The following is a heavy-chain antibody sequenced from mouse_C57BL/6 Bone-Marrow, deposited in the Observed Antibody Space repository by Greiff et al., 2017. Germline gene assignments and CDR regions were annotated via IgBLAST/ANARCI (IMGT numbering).Heavy chain of an antibody. CDR3: ARFHITTKKVCY. V-gene: IGHV1-82*01. D-gene: IGHD1-2*01. Sequence: VQLQQSGPELVKPGASVKISCKASGYAFSSSWMNWVKQRPGKGLEWIGRIYPGDGDTNYNGKFKGKATLTADTSSSTAYMQLSSLTSEDSAVYFCARFHITTKKVCYWGQGITVSASS. CDR1: GYAFSSSW. CDR2: IYPGDGDT. J-gene: IGHJ2*01.